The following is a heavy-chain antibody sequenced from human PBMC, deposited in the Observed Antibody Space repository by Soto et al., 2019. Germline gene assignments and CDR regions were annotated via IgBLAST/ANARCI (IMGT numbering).Heavy chain of an antibody. CDR2: ISSSSSYI. J-gene: IGHJ6*03. D-gene: IGHD2-2*01. V-gene: IGHV3-21*01. CDR3: ARRVEVVPAAIRKYYYYYMDV. Sequence: GGSLRHSCAASGFTFSSYSMNWVRQAPGKGLEWVSSISSSSSYIYYADSVKGRFTISRDNAKNSLYLQMNSLRAEDTAVYYCARRVEVVPAAIRKYYYYYMDVWGKGTTVTVSS. CDR1: GFTFSSYS.